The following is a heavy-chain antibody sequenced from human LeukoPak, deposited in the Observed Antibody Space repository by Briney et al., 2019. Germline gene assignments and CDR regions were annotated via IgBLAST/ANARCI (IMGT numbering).Heavy chain of an antibody. D-gene: IGHD6-6*01. J-gene: IGHJ6*02. CDR3: ARGHDGLIAARQRDYYYYGMDV. CDR2: IYTSGST. V-gene: IGHV4-61*02. Sequence: SQTLSLTCTVSGGSISSGSYYWSWIRQPAGKGLEWIGRIYTSGSTNYNPSLKSRVTISVDTSKNQFSLKLSSVTAADTAVYYCARGHDGLIAARQRDYYYYGMDVWGQGTTVTVSS. CDR1: GGSISSGSYY.